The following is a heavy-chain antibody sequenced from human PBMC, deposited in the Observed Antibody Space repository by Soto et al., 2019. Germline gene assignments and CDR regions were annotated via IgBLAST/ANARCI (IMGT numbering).Heavy chain of an antibody. V-gene: IGHV4-4*02. CDR3: VRAPHY. J-gene: IGHJ4*02. CDR1: GDSVSGTHW. CDR2: IHHSGST. Sequence: QVQLQESGPGLVKPSGTLSLTCAVSGDSVSGTHWWSWVRQPPEKGLEWVGEIHHSGSTSYNPSLKSRVIISVDKAKNQFALKLTSVTAADTAVYYCVRAPHYWGQGTLVTVSS.